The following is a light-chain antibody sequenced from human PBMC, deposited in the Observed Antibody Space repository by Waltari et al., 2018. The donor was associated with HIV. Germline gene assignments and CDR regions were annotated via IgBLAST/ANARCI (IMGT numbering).Light chain of an antibody. Sequence: QSVLTQPPSASGTPGQRVIISCSGSSSNIGSNAVNWYQQIPGTAPKLLIYNNNQRPAGVPDRVSASKSGTSASLAIGGLQPEDEADYYCAAWDDSLAVAFGGGTKLTVL. V-gene: IGLV1-44*01. CDR3: AAWDDSLAVA. J-gene: IGLJ2*01. CDR2: NNN. CDR1: SSNIGSNA.